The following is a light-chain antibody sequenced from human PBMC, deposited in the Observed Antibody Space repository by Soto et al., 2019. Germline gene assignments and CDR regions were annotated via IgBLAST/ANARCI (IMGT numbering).Light chain of an antibody. CDR2: AAS. Sequence: DIQMTQSPSSLSAFVGDRVTITCRASQSISSYLNSYQQKPGKAPKVLIYAASSLQGGVPSRFSGSASGTDFTLTISSLQPEDFATYYCQQSYSVPFTFGPGTKVDIK. CDR1: QSISSY. V-gene: IGKV1-39*01. J-gene: IGKJ3*01. CDR3: QQSYSVPFT.